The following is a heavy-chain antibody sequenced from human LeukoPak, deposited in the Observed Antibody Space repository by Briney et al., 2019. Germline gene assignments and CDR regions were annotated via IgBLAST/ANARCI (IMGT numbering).Heavy chain of an antibody. CDR3: ARDLGPTTPPPSDDY. V-gene: IGHV1-18*01. CDR2: ISAYNGNT. CDR1: GYTFTSYG. D-gene: IGHD4-11*01. Sequence: ASVKVSCKASGYTFTSYGISWVRQAPGQGLEWMGWISAYNGNTNYAQKLQGRVTMTTDTSTSTAYMELRSLRSDDTAVYYCARDLGPTTPPPSDDYWGQGILVTVSS. J-gene: IGHJ4*02.